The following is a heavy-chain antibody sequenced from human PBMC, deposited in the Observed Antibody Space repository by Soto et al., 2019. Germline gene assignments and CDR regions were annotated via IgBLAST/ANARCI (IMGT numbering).Heavy chain of an antibody. D-gene: IGHD3-9*01. CDR3: AREKPDILTGYYSIYFDY. CDR1: GGTFSSYA. J-gene: IGHJ4*02. Sequence: VSCKASGGTFSSYAISWVRQAPGQGLEWMGGIIPIFGTANYAQKFQGRVTITADKSTSTAYMELSSLRSEDTAVYYCAREKPDILTGYYSIYFDYWGQGTLVTVSS. V-gene: IGHV1-69*06. CDR2: IIPIFGTA.